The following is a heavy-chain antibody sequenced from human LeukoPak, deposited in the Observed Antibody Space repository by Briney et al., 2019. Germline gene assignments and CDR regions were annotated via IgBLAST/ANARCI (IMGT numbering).Heavy chain of an antibody. J-gene: IGHJ4*02. CDR3: AGNLGYCSGGSCYSSDY. D-gene: IGHD2-15*01. V-gene: IGHV4-30-4*01. CDR2: IYYSGST. Sequence: SETLSLTCTVSGGSISSGDYYWIWIRQPPGKGLEWIGYIYYSGSTYYNPSLKSRVTISVDTSKNQFSLKLSSVTAADTAVYYCAGNLGYCSGGSCYSSDYWGQGTLVTVSS. CDR1: GGSISSGDYY.